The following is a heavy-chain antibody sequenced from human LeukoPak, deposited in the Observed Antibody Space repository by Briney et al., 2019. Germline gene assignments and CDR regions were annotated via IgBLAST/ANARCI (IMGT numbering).Heavy chain of an antibody. D-gene: IGHD4-11*01. CDR3: ARGLVPGFLDY. V-gene: IGHV3-74*01. CDR1: GFTFSSYA. CDR2: INSDESIT. J-gene: IGHJ4*02. Sequence: QTGGSLRLSCAASGFTFSSYAMSWVRQALGKGLVWVSRINSDESITTYADSVKGRFTISRDNAKNTLYLQMNSLRAEDTAVYYCARGLVPGFLDYWGQGTPVTVSS.